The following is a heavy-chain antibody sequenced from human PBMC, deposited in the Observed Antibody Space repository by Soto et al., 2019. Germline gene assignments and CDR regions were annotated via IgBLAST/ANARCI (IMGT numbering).Heavy chain of an antibody. CDR1: GYKVSTWHNFTSYW. Sequence: GESLKISCMGSGYKVSTWHNFTSYWIAWVRQMPGEGLEWMGIIYPGDSDTRYSPSFQGQVTISADKSINSVYLQWSSLKASDTATYYCARLGFNYDFLSGYYNVHNYYCIDVWGQGTTVTVSS. CDR2: IYPGDSDT. CDR3: ARLGFNYDFLSGYYNVHNYYCIDV. J-gene: IGHJ6*02. D-gene: IGHD3-3*01. V-gene: IGHV5-51*01.